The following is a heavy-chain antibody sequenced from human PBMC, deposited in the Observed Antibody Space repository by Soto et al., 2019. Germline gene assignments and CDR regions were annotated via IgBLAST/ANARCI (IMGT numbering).Heavy chain of an antibody. V-gene: IGHV1-8*01. D-gene: IGHD4-17*01. CDR3: ARTNGDLDY. Sequence: QVQLVQSGAEVKKPGASVKVACKTSGYTFSSYDINWVRQGTGQGLEWMGWISTQSGNKGYAQKFQGRITMTRDTSIRTAYMELSSLRSDDTALYYCARTNGDLDYWGQGTLVTVSS. CDR1: GYTFSSYD. CDR2: ISTQSGNK. J-gene: IGHJ4*02.